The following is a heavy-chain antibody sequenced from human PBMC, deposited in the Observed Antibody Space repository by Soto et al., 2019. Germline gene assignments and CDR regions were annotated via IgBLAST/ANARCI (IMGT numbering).Heavy chain of an antibody. CDR3: AKDSVEFTTSPTFDH. V-gene: IGHV3-30*18. Sequence: GGSLRLSCEASGFTFSDYGIHWVRQAPGKGLDWVAVISYDGSQKYYADSVKGRFTISRDNSKNSLYLQMNSLRAEDTAVYYCAKDSVEFTTSPTFDHWGQGALVTVSS. CDR2: ISYDGSQK. D-gene: IGHD1-26*01. CDR1: GFTFSDYG. J-gene: IGHJ4*02.